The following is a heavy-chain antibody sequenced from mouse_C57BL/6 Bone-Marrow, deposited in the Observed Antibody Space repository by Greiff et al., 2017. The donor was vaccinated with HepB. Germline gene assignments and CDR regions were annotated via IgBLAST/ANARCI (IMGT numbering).Heavy chain of an antibody. CDR3: AIYYGNYVAMDY. D-gene: IGHD2-1*01. V-gene: IGHV1-69*01. J-gene: IGHJ4*01. CDR2: IDPSDSYT. Sequence: QVQLQQPGAELVMPGASVKLSCKASGYTFTSYWMHWVKQRPGQGLEWIGEIDPSDSYTNYNQKFKGKSTLTVDKSSSTAYMQLSSLTSEDSAVYYCAIYYGNYVAMDYWGQGTSVTVSS. CDR1: GYTFTSYW.